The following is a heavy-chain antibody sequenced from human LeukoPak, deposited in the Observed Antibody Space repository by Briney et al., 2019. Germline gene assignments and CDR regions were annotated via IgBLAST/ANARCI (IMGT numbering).Heavy chain of an antibody. J-gene: IGHJ3*02. CDR3: ARGGGSWYESQDAFDI. D-gene: IGHD6-13*01. CDR1: GFTFSSYA. V-gene: IGHV3-23*01. CDR2: ISGSGGST. Sequence: GGSLRLSCAASGFTFSSYAMSWVRQAPGKGLEWVSAISGSGGSTYYADSVKGRFTISRDNSKNTLYLQMNSLRAEDTAVYYCARGGGSWYESQDAFDIWGQGTMVTVSS.